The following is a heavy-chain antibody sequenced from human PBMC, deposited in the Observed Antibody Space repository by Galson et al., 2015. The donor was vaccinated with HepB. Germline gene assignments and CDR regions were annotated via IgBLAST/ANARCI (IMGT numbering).Heavy chain of an antibody. CDR3: AKVYYGSGSYYNPWFDP. Sequence: SLRLSCAASGFTFSSYAMSWVRQAPGKGLEWVSAISGSGGSTYYADSVKGRFTISRDNSKNTLYLQMNSLRAEDTAVYYCAKVYYGSGSYYNPWFDPWGQGTLVTVSS. CDR2: ISGSGGST. D-gene: IGHD3-10*01. CDR1: GFTFSSYA. V-gene: IGHV3-23*01. J-gene: IGHJ5*02.